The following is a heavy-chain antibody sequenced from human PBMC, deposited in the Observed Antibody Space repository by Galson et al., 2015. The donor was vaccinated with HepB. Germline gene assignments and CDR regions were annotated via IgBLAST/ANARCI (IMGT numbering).Heavy chain of an antibody. D-gene: IGHD4-17*01. CDR2: ISAYNGNT. V-gene: IGHV1-18*04. J-gene: IGHJ6*02. Sequence: SVKVSCKASGYTFTSYGISWVRQAPGQGLEWMGWISAYNGNTNYAQKLQGRVTMTTDTSTSTAYMELRSLRSDDTAVYYCAKTGWGLRPPYYYGMDVWGQGTTVTVSS. CDR3: AKTGWGLRPPYYYGMDV. CDR1: GYTFTSYG.